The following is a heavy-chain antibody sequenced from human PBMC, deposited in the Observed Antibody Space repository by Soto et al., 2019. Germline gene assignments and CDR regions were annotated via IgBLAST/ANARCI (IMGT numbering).Heavy chain of an antibody. D-gene: IGHD2-2*01. V-gene: IGHV4-59*01. CDR1: GGSISSYY. Sequence: SETLSLTCTVSGGSISSYYWSWIRQPPGKGLEWIGYIYYSGSTNYNPSLKSRVTISVDTSKNQFSLKLSSVTAADTAVYYCARASPPSPAPRTWGQGTLVTVSS. J-gene: IGHJ5*02. CDR3: ARASPPSPAPRT. CDR2: IYYSGST.